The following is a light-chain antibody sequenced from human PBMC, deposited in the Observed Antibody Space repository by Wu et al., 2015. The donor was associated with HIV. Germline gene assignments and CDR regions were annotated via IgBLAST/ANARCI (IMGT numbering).Light chain of an antibody. CDR1: QSVRSNY. Sequence: ESVLTQSPGTLSLSPGERATLSCGASQSVRSNYLAWYQQKPGQAPRLLIYGASSRATGIPDRFSGSGSGTDFTLTISSLEPEDFAVYYCQQYGSSFTFGPGTKVDIK. V-gene: IGKV3-20*01. J-gene: IGKJ3*01. CDR2: GAS. CDR3: QQYGSSFT.